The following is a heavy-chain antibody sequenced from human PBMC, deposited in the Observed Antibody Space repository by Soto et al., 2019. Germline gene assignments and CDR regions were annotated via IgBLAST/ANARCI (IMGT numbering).Heavy chain of an antibody. CDR2: ISYDGSNK. V-gene: IGHV3-30-3*01. J-gene: IGHJ4*02. Sequence: QVQLVESGGGVVQPGRSLRLSCAASGFTFSSYAMHWVRQAPGKGLEWVAVISYDGSNKYYADSVKGRFTISRDNSKNTQYLQMNSLRAEDTAVYYCARGDCSSTSCYVFWGQGTLVTVSS. CDR1: GFTFSSYA. D-gene: IGHD2-2*01. CDR3: ARGDCSSTSCYVF.